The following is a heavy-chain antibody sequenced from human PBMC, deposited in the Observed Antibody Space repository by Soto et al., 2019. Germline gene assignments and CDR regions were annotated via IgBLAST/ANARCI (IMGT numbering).Heavy chain of an antibody. CDR1: GDTLTSYG. CDR3: AVGKDFDY. CDR2: HSGQNGNT. D-gene: IGHD1-26*01. J-gene: IGHJ4*02. V-gene: IGHV1-18*04. Sequence: QVQLVQSGPEVIKPGASLNVSCTASGDTLTSYGVTWVRQAPGQGLEWMGFHSGQNGNTNYAQRLQGSVTMTADMSAATAYLQLRTLRSDDTAIYYGAVGKDFDYWGQGTLVIVSS.